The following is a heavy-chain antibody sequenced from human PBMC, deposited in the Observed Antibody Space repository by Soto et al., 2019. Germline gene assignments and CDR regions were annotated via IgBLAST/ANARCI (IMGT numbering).Heavy chain of an antibody. CDR1: GGSVSSYS. V-gene: IGHV4-59*02. D-gene: IGHD6-19*01. J-gene: IGHJ4*02. Sequence: SETLSLTCTVSGGSVSSYSWTWVRQPPGKGLEWIGYVYYSGDTDYIPTLNGRITISVDTSKNQFSVKLSSVTAADTAIYYCARGRYSSGWFDFWGQGVLVTVSS. CDR2: VYYSGDT. CDR3: ARGRYSSGWFDF.